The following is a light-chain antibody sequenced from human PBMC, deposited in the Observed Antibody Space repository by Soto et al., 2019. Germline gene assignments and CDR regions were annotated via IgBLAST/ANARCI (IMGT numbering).Light chain of an antibody. V-gene: IGKV3-15*01. CDR2: VAS. Sequence: EIVMTQSPATLSVSPGERATLSCRASQSVSSNLAWYQQKPCQAPRLLIYVASTRATGIPARFSGSGSGTEFTLTISSLQSEDFAVYYCHQYNNRTFGQGTKVEIK. CDR3: HQYNNRT. J-gene: IGKJ1*01. CDR1: QSVSSN.